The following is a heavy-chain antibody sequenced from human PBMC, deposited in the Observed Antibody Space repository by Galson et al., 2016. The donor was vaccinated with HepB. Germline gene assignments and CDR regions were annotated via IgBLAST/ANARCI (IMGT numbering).Heavy chain of an antibody. CDR3: STPRGAGLFDP. J-gene: IGHJ5*02. CDR1: GFDFTYAW. V-gene: IGHV3-15*01. CDR2: IQSKTDGGTT. D-gene: IGHD3-10*01. Sequence: SLRLSCAASGFDFTYAWMTWVRQAPGKGLEWVGRIQSKTDGGTTDNAAPVTGRFTISRDDSKNTLYLQMNSLKTEDTTLYYWSTPRGAGLFDPWGQGTLVTVSS.